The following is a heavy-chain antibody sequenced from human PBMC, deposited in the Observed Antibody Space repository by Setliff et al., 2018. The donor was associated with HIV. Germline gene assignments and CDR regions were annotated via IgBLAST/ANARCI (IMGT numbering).Heavy chain of an antibody. CDR1: GGSFSGYY. Sequence: SETLSLTCAVYGGSFSGYYWSWIRQPPGKGLEWIGEVTHSGRTNYNPSLESRVTTSVDTSKKQFFLKLSSVTAAGTAVYYCASLKGHYFDTSGYYNNWFDPWGQGTLVTVSS. D-gene: IGHD3-22*01. J-gene: IGHJ5*02. CDR2: VTHSGRT. CDR3: ASLKGHYFDTSGYYNNWFDP. V-gene: IGHV4-34*01.